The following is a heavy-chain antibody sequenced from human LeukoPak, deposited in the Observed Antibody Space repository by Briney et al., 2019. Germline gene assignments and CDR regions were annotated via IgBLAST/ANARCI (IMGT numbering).Heavy chain of an antibody. V-gene: IGHV4-59*01. Sequence: SETLSLTCTVSGGSINSNYWSWIRQPPEKGLEWIGYISYSGSTNYNPSLKSRVTISLDTSKSQFSLNLNSVTAADTAVYYCARGRQVGNTGYYFDYWGQGTLVTVSS. D-gene: IGHD1-26*01. CDR3: ARGRQVGNTGYYFDY. CDR2: ISYSGST. CDR1: GGSINSNY. J-gene: IGHJ4*02.